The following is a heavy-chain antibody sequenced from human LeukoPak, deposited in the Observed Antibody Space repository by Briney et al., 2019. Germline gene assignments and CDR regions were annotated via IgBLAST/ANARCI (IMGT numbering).Heavy chain of an antibody. Sequence: GGSLRLSCAASGFTFSTSWMEWVRQAPGKGLEWVANIKQDGSETYYVDSAKGRFTISRDNAKNSLYLQMDSLRVDDTAIYYCAKSLDYWGQGTLVTVSS. CDR3: AKSLDY. CDR1: GFTFSTSW. CDR2: IKQDGSET. V-gene: IGHV3-7*01. J-gene: IGHJ4*02.